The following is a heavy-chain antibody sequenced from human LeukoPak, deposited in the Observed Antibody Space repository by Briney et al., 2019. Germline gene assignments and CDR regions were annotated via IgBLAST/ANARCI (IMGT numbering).Heavy chain of an antibody. D-gene: IGHD3-22*01. J-gene: IGHJ4*02. V-gene: IGHV3-48*03. Sequence: PGGSLRLSCAASGFTFSSYEMNWGRQAPGKGLEWVSYISSSGSSIYYADSVKGRFTISRDNAKNSLYLQMNSLRAEDTAVYYCARGVNYYDSSGYYFSYWGQGTLVTVSS. CDR3: ARGVNYYDSSGYYFSY. CDR2: ISSSGSSI. CDR1: GFTFSSYE.